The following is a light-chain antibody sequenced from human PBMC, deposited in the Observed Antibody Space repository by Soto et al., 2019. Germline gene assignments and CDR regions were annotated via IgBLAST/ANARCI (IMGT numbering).Light chain of an antibody. V-gene: IGKV1-5*03. J-gene: IGKJ1*01. CDR2: RAS. Sequence: DIQMTQSPSTLSASVGDRVTITCRASQSISSWLAWYQQKPGKAPKLLIYRASSLESGVPSRFSGSGSGTEFTLTISRLQPVYFATYSCKQYNSYSGTFGQG. CDR1: QSISSW. CDR3: KQYNSYSGT.